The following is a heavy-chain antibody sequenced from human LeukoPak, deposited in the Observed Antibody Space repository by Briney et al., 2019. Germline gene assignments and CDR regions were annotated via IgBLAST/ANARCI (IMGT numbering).Heavy chain of an antibody. CDR2: IYYSGGT. V-gene: IGHV4-39*07. CDR1: GGSISSSSYY. J-gene: IGHJ4*02. D-gene: IGHD3-22*01. CDR3: ASLRRDYYDSSGHYFDY. Sequence: SETLSLTCTVSGGSISSSSYYWGWIRQPPGKGLEWIGSIYYSGGTYYNPSLKSRVTISVDTSKNQFSLKLSSVTAADTAVYYCASLRRDYYDSSGHYFDYWGQGTLVTVSS.